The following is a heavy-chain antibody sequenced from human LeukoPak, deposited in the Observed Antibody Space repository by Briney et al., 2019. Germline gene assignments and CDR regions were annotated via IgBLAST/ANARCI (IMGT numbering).Heavy chain of an antibody. Sequence: SVKVSCKASGGTFSSYAISWVRQAPGQGLEWMGRIIPILGIPNYAQKFQGRVTITADKSTTTAYMGLSSLRSEDTAVYYCARVSYYDSSGYPEYFHHWGQGTLVTVSS. D-gene: IGHD3-22*01. CDR2: IIPILGIP. CDR1: GGTFSSYA. V-gene: IGHV1-69*04. J-gene: IGHJ1*01. CDR3: ARVSYYDSSGYPEYFHH.